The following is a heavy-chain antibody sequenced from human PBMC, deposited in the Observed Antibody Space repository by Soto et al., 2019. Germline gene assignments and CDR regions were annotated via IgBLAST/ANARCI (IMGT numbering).Heavy chain of an antibody. D-gene: IGHD3-3*01. Sequence: GGSLRLSCAASGFTSSSYWMHWVRQAPGKGLVWVSRINSDGSSTSYADSVKGRFTISRDNAKNTLYLQMNSLRAEDTAVYYCARAAYDFWGGPTWCQGTLVNVSS. CDR2: INSDGSST. J-gene: IGHJ4*02. V-gene: IGHV3-74*01. CDR1: GFTSSSYW. CDR3: ARAAYDFWGGPT.